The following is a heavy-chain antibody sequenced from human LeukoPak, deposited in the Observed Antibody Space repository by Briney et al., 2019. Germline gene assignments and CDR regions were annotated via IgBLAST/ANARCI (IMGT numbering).Heavy chain of an antibody. CDR3: ARTREGVRGSYSP. CDR2: INPKSGGT. V-gene: IGHV1-2*02. J-gene: IGHJ4*02. D-gene: IGHD3-16*01. Sequence: ASVKVSCKASGYSFTDYYIHWVRLAPGQGLEWMGWINPKSGGTHYAQKFQGRVSMTGDTSINTVHLELSSLKTNDTAVYYCARTREGVRGSYSPWGQGTLVTVSS. CDR1: GYSFTDYY.